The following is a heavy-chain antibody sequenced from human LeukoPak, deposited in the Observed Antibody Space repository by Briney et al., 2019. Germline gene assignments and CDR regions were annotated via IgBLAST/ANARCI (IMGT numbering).Heavy chain of an antibody. Sequence: GASVKVSCKASGYTFTSYGISWVRQAPGQGLEWMGWISAYNGNTNYAQKLQGRVTMTTDTSTSTAYMELRSLRSDDTAVYYCARTSSPYCTNGVCYGGWFDPWGQGTLVTVSS. CDR1: GYTFTSYG. J-gene: IGHJ5*02. V-gene: IGHV1-18*01. CDR2: ISAYNGNT. CDR3: ARTSSPYCTNGVCYGGWFDP. D-gene: IGHD2-8*01.